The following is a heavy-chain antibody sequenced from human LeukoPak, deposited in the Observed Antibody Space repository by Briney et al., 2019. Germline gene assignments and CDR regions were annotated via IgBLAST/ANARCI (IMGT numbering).Heavy chain of an antibody. J-gene: IGHJ5*02. D-gene: IGHD3-22*01. CDR3: ARDRSMIVDSNWFDP. CDR1: GFTFTSYG. Sequence: PGGSLRLSCAASGFTFTSYGMTWVRQAQGKGLEWVSSISSSSSYIYYADSVKGRFTISRDNAKNSVYLQMNSLRAEDTAVYYCARDRSMIVDSNWFDPWGQGTLVTVSS. V-gene: IGHV3-21*01. CDR2: ISSSSSYI.